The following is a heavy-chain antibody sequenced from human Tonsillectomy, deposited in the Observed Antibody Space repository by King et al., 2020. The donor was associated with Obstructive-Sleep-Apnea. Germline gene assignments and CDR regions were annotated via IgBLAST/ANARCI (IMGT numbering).Heavy chain of an antibody. CDR2: MYHSGSS. CDR1: GGSISSSYW. Sequence: QLQESGPGLVKPSGTLSLACVVSGGSISSSYWWSWVRQPPRKGLEWIGEMYHSGSSNYNPSLKSRVTMSVDGSKNHFSLKFSSVTAADTAVYYCATSTAMALFQYWGQGTLVTVSS. V-gene: IGHV4-4*02. J-gene: IGHJ4*02. D-gene: IGHD5-18*01. CDR3: ATSTAMALFQY.